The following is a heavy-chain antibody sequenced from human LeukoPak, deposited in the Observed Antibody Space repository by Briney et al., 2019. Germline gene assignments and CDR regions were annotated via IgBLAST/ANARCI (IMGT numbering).Heavy chain of an antibody. Sequence: GSLRLSCAASGFTFSSYAMSWVRQAPGKGLEWVGRIKSKTDGGTTDYAAPVKGRFTISRDDSKNTLFLQMNSLKTEDTAVYYCTTAGLSTVIVVVTRWGQGTLVTVSS. D-gene: IGHD3-22*01. CDR2: IKSKTDGGTT. CDR3: TTAGLSTVIVVVTR. V-gene: IGHV3-15*01. J-gene: IGHJ4*02. CDR1: GFTFSSYA.